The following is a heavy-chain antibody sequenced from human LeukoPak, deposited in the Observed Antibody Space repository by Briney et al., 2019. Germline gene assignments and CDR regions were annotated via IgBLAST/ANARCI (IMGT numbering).Heavy chain of an antibody. CDR3: ARVKAAAGMLVLDY. V-gene: IGHV1-69*06. CDR1: GGTFSSYA. D-gene: IGHD6-13*01. J-gene: IGHJ4*02. Sequence: GASVKVSCKASGGTFSSYAISWVRQAPGQGLEWMGGIIPIFGTANYAQKFQGRVTITADKSTSTAYMELSSLRSEDTAVYYCARVKAAAGMLVLDYWGQGALVTVSS. CDR2: IIPIFGTA.